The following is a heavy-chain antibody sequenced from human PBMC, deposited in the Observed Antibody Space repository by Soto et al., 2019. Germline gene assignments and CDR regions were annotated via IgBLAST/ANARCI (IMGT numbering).Heavy chain of an antibody. Sequence: ASVKVSCKASGYTFTSYGISWVRQAPGQGLEWMGWISAYNGNTNYAQKLQGRVTMTTDTSTSTAYMELRSLRSDDTAVYYCGGSIAAAGPYYYYYGMDVWGQGTTVTVSS. CDR1: GYTFTSYG. J-gene: IGHJ6*02. CDR3: GGSIAAAGPYYYYYGMDV. V-gene: IGHV1-18*01. CDR2: ISAYNGNT. D-gene: IGHD6-13*01.